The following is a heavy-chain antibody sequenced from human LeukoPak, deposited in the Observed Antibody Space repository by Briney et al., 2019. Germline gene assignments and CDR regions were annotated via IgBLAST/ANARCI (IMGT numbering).Heavy chain of an antibody. CDR1: GFTFSSYW. Sequence: PGGSLRLSCAASGFTFSSYWMSWARQAPGKGLEWVANIKQDGSEKYYVDSVKGRFTISRDNDKNSLYLQMNSLRAEDTAVYYCAREADTAMVGDAFDIWGQGTMVTVSS. J-gene: IGHJ3*02. V-gene: IGHV3-7*01. CDR2: IKQDGSEK. CDR3: AREADTAMVGDAFDI. D-gene: IGHD5-18*01.